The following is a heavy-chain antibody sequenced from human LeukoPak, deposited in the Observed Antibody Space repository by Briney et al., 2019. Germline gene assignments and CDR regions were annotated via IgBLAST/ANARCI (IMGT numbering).Heavy chain of an antibody. J-gene: IGHJ5*02. V-gene: IGHV4-38-2*01. CDR1: GYSISSGYY. CDR3: ARAPYGELLFGWFDP. D-gene: IGHD3-10*01. CDR2: IYHSGST. Sequence: SETLSLTCAVSGYSISSGYYWGWIRQPPGKGLEWIGSIYHSGSTYYNPSLKSRVIISVDTSKNQFSLKLSSVTAADTAVYYCARAPYGELLFGWFDPWGQGTLVTVSS.